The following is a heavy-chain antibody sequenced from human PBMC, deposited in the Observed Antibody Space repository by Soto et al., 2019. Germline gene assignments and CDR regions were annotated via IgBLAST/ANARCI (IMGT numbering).Heavy chain of an antibody. J-gene: IGHJ4*02. D-gene: IGHD3-3*01. CDR2: IYHSGST. CDR3: SRGRLDDFWSGYLYYLVS. V-gene: IGHV4-30-2*05. Sequence: SETLSLTCAVSGGSISSGGYSWSWNRQPPGKGLEWIGYIYHSGSTYYNPSLKSRVNMSLDTSKNQFSLKLSSVTAADTAVYYCSRGRLDDFWSGYLYYLVSWGLGTLVTVSS. CDR1: GGSISSGGYS.